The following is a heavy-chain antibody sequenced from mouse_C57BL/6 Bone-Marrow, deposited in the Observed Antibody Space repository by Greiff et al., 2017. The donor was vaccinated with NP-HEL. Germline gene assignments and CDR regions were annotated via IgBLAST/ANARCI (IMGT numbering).Heavy chain of an antibody. CDR1: GYTFTDYE. CDR3: TRHYDYWAWFAY. Sequence: QVQLQQSGAELVRPRASVTLSCKASGYTFTDYEMHWVKQTPVHGLEWIGDIDPETGGTAYNEKFKGKAILTADKSSSTAYMERRSLTSEDSAVYSCTRHYDYWAWFAYWGQGTLVTVSA. J-gene: IGHJ3*01. V-gene: IGHV1-15*01. D-gene: IGHD2-4*01. CDR2: IDPETGGT.